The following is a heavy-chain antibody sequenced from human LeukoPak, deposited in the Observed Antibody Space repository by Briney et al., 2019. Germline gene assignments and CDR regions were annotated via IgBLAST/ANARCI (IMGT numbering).Heavy chain of an antibody. CDR3: ARDRGTSIAAAGTWFDP. D-gene: IGHD6-13*01. J-gene: IGHJ5*02. V-gene: IGHV4-59*01. CDR2: IYYSGST. CDR1: GGSISSYY. Sequence: SETLSLTCTVYGGSISSYYWSWIRQPPGKGLEWIGYIYYSGSTNYNPSLKSRVTISVDTSKNQFSLKLSSVTAADTAVYYCARDRGTSIAAAGTWFDPWGQGTLVTVSS.